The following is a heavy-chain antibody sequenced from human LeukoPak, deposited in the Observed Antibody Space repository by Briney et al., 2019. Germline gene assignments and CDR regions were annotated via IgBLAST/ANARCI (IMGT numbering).Heavy chain of an antibody. Sequence: SETLSLTCTVSGGSISSGSYYWSWIRQPAGKGLEWIGRIYTSGSTNYNPSLKSRVTISVDTSKNQFSLKLSSVTAADTAVYYCARVIWFGELLGWFDPWGQGTLVTVPS. V-gene: IGHV4-61*02. J-gene: IGHJ5*02. CDR2: IYTSGST. CDR1: GGSISSGSYY. D-gene: IGHD3-10*01. CDR3: ARVIWFGELLGWFDP.